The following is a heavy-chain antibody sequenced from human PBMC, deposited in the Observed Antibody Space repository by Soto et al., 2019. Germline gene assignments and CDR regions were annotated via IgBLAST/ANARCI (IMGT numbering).Heavy chain of an antibody. CDR1: GYTLTELS. V-gene: IGHV1-24*01. CDR2: FDPEDGET. D-gene: IGHD3-3*01. J-gene: IGHJ4*02. CDR3: AIGMGYDFWSGPDFDY. Sequence: ASVKVSCKVPGYTLTELSMHWVRQAPGKGLEWMGGFDPEDGETIYAQKFQGRVTMTEDTSTDTAYMELSSLRSEDTAVYYCAIGMGYDFWSGPDFDYWGQGTLVTVSS.